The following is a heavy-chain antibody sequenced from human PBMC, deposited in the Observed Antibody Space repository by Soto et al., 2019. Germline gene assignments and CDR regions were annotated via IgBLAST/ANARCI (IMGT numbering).Heavy chain of an antibody. J-gene: IGHJ4*02. CDR1: GGSTSSYY. Sequence: SETLSLTCTVSGGSTSSYYWSWIRQPPGKGLEWIGYIYYSGSTNYNPSLKSRVTISVDTSKNQFSLKLSSVTAADTAVYYCARALSIAARPFAYWGQGTRVTVSS. D-gene: IGHD6-6*01. V-gene: IGHV4-59*01. CDR3: ARALSIAARPFAY. CDR2: IYYSGST.